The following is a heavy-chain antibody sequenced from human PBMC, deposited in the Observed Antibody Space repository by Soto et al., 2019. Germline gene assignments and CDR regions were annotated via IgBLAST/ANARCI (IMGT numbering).Heavy chain of an antibody. V-gene: IGHV1-2*02. CDR1: GYTFTGYY. CDR2: INPYTGGT. CDR3: ATQFHHCGGDCYRGPYFGMDV. D-gene: IGHD2-21*02. Sequence: GASVKVSCKASGYTFTGYYVLWVRQAPGQGPECMGWINPYTGGTNYAQKFQGRVTMTRDTSISTAYMELSNLVSDDTAVYYCATQFHHCGGDCYRGPYFGMDVWGQGTTVTVSS. J-gene: IGHJ6*02.